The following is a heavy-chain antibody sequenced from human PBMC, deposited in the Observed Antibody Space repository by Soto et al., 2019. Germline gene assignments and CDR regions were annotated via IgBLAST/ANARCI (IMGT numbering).Heavy chain of an antibody. CDR1: GYTFTSYG. CDR2: ISAYNGNT. Sequence: ASVTGSCTASGYTFTSYGISWVRQAPGQGLEWMGWISAYNGNTNYAQKLQGRVTMTTDTSTSTAYMELRSLRSDDTAVYYCARSSSSWSNWFDPWGQGTLVTVSS. V-gene: IGHV1-18*04. D-gene: IGHD6-13*01. CDR3: ARSSSSWSNWFDP. J-gene: IGHJ5*02.